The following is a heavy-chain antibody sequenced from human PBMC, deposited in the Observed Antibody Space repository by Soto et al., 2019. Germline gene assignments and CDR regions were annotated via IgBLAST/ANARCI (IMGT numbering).Heavy chain of an antibody. V-gene: IGHV4-39*01. J-gene: IGHJ5*02. CDR2: IYYSGST. Sequence: SETLSLTCTVSGGSISSSSYYWGWIRQPPGKGLEWIGSIYYSGSTYYNPSLKSRVTISVDTSKNQFSLKLSSVTAADTAVYYCARHNFLEWFPNWFDPWGQGTLVTVSS. D-gene: IGHD3-3*01. CDR3: ARHNFLEWFPNWFDP. CDR1: GGSISSSSYY.